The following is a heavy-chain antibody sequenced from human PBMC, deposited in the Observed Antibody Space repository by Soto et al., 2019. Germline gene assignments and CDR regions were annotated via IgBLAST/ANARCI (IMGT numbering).Heavy chain of an antibody. V-gene: IGHV1-18*01. CDR3: ARGPQDYDILTGYYLGPLLRMDV. CDR1: GYTFTSYG. J-gene: IGHJ6*02. CDR2: ISAYNGNT. D-gene: IGHD3-9*01. Sequence: QVQLVQSGAEVKKAGASVKVSCKASGYTFTSYGISWVRQAPGQGLEWMGWISAYNGNTNYAQKLQGRVTMTTDTTTSTAYMELRSLRSDDTAVYYCARGPQDYDILTGYYLGPLLRMDVWGQGTTVTVSS.